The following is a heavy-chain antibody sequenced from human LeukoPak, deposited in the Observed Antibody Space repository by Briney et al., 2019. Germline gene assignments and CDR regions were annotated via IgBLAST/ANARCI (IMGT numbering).Heavy chain of an antibody. CDR3: ATDYGPGSGSYPRY. CDR2: VYSGGST. D-gene: IGHD3-10*01. V-gene: IGHV3-66*01. CDR1: GFTVSTSY. Sequence: AGGSLRLSCAASGFTVSTSYMTWVRQAPGKGLEWVSVVYSGGSTYYADSVKGRFTISRDNSKNTLYLQMNSLRAEDTAVYYCATDYGPGSGSYPRYWGQGTLVTVSS. J-gene: IGHJ4*02.